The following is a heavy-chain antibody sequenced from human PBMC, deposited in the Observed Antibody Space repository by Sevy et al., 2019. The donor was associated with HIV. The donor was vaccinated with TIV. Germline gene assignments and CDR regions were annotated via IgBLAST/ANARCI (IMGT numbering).Heavy chain of an antibody. J-gene: IGHJ4*02. D-gene: IGHD1-1*01. CDR3: ARGYNWNINFDY. CDR2: ISPYNGKT. V-gene: IGHV1-18*01. Sequence: ASVKVSCKASGYTFTSYGISWVRQAPGQGLEWMGWISPYNGKTNYAQKLQGRVTMTTDKSRSTAYMEVRSLRSDDTAVYYCARGYNWNINFDYWGQGTLVTVSS. CDR1: GYTFTSYG.